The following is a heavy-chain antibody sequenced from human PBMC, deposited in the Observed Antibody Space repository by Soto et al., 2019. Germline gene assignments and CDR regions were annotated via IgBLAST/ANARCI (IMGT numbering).Heavy chain of an antibody. CDR1: GFTFSSYW. V-gene: IGHV3-7*01. J-gene: IGHJ6*02. D-gene: IGHD3-3*01. CDR3: ARDILSRSGYFSYYYYYGQDV. Sequence: QPGGSLRLSCAASGFTFSSYWMSWVRQAPGKGLEWVANIKQDGSEKYYVDSVKGRFTISRDNAKNSLYLQMNSLRAEDTAVYYCARDILSRSGYFSYYYYYGQDVWGQGTTVTVSS. CDR2: IKQDGSEK.